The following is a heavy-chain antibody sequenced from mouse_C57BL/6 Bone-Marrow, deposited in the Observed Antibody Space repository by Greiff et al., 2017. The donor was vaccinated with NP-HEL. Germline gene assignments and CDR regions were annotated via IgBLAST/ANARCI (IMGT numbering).Heavy chain of an antibody. J-gene: IGHJ2*01. Sequence: EVKVEEPGGGLVQPGGSLSLSCAASGFTFTDYYMSWVRQPPGKALEWLGFIRNKANGYTTEYSASVKGRFTIARDNSQSFLYLQMNALRAEDSATYYCARYGGKGYFDYWGQGTTLTVSS. V-gene: IGHV7-3*01. CDR1: GFTFTDYY. CDR3: ARYGGKGYFDY. CDR2: IRNKANGYTT.